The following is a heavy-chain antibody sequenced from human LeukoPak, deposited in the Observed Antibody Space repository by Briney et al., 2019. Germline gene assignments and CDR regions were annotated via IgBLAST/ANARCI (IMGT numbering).Heavy chain of an antibody. V-gene: IGHV1-69*13. J-gene: IGHJ4*02. CDR3: ARVHGGSGSYFGY. Sequence: SVKVSCKASGGTFSSYAISWVRQAPGQGLEWMGGIIPIFGTANYAQKFQGRVTITAGESTSTAYMELSSLRSEDTAVYYCARVHGGSGSYFGYWGQGTLVTVSS. D-gene: IGHD3-10*01. CDR2: IIPIFGTA. CDR1: GGTFSSYA.